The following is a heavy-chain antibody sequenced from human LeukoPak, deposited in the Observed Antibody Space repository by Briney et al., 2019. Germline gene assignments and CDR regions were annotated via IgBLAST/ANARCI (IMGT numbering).Heavy chain of an antibody. CDR1: GFTLSNYW. D-gene: IGHD3-16*01. CDR2: IKRDGSEI. J-gene: IGHJ4*02. Sequence: GGSLRLSCAASGFTLSNYWMSWVRQAPGKGLEWVANIKRDGSEIYYVDSVKGRFTISRDNAKNSLYLQMNSLRAEDTAVYYCARVTFGPFDYWGQGTLVTVSS. V-gene: IGHV3-7*01. CDR3: ARVTFGPFDY.